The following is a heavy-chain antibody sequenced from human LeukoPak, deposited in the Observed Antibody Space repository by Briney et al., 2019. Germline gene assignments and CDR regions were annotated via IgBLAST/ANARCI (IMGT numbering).Heavy chain of an antibody. CDR1: GFTFSSYG. V-gene: IGHV3-30*02. CDR2: IRYDGSNK. J-gene: IGHJ4*02. Sequence: GGSLRLSCAASGFTFSSYGMHWVRQAPGKGLEWVAFIRYDGSNKYYADSVKGRFTISRDNSKNTLYLQMNSLRAEDTAVYYCATTSGFYGSGSFDYWGQGTLVTASS. D-gene: IGHD3-10*01. CDR3: ATTSGFYGSGSFDY.